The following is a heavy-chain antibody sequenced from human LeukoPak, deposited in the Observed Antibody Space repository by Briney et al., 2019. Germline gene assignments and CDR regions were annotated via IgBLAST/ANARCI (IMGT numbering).Heavy chain of an antibody. V-gene: IGHV3-74*01. CDR1: GFTFSRYW. Sequence: GGSLRLSCVASGFTFSRYWMHWVRQAPGKGLVWVSRINSDASTTSYADSVKGRFTISRDNAENTLYLQMNGLRAEDTAVYYCALGYNYASFFDYWGHGTLVTVSS. J-gene: IGHJ4*01. CDR2: INSDASTT. D-gene: IGHD5-18*01. CDR3: ALGYNYASFFDY.